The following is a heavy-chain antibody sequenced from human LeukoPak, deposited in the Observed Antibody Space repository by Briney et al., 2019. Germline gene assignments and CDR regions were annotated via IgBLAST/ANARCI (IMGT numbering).Heavy chain of an antibody. CDR1: GGSISSYY. J-gene: IGHJ4*02. D-gene: IGHD2-15*01. Sequence: SETLSLTCTVSGGSISSYYWSWIRQPPGKGLEWIGYIHYSGSTNFNPSLKSRVTMSVDTSKRQFSLKLSSVIAADTAVYYCVRRVAATWLDYWGQGTLVTVSS. CDR2: IHYSGST. CDR3: VRRVAATWLDY. V-gene: IGHV4-59*08.